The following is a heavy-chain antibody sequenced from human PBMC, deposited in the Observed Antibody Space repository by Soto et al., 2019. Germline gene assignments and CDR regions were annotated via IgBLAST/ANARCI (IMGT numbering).Heavy chain of an antibody. Sequence: QVQLQESGPGLVKPSGTLSLTCAVSGGSISSSNWWSWVRQPPGKGLEWIGEIYHSGSTNYNPSLQSRLPISLDKSKNQFSLKLRSVTAADTAVYYCARDQLDCSSTRRSRYFDLWGRGTLVTVSS. CDR2: IYHSGST. CDR3: ARDQLDCSSTRRSRYFDL. V-gene: IGHV4-4*02. D-gene: IGHD2-2*01. CDR1: GGSISSSNW. J-gene: IGHJ2*01.